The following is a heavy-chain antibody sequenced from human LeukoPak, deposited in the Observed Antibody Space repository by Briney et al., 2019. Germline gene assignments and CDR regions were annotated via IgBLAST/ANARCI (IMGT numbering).Heavy chain of an antibody. Sequence: SETLSPTCTVSGGSISSSSYYWGWIRQPPGKGLEWIGSIYYSGSTYYNPSLKSRVTISVDTSKNQFSLKLSSVTAADTAVYYCARQASGEVAAIAFDYWGQGTLVTVSS. CDR3: ARQASGEVAAIAFDY. CDR2: IYYSGST. CDR1: GGSISSSSYY. V-gene: IGHV4-39*01. D-gene: IGHD2-15*01. J-gene: IGHJ4*02.